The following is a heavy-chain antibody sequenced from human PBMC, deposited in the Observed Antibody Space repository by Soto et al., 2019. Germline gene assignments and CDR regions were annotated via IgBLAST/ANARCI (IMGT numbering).Heavy chain of an antibody. CDR1: GFTFSNYA. CDR3: AKDYGGNPFDY. J-gene: IGHJ4*02. D-gene: IGHD4-17*01. CDR2: ISGSGGGT. Sequence: GSLRLSCAASGFTFSNYAMSWVRQAPGKGLEWVSVISGSGGGTNYADSVKGRFTISRDNSQNTLYLQMNSLRAEDTALYYCAKDYGGNPFDYWGQGTLVTVSS. V-gene: IGHV3-23*01.